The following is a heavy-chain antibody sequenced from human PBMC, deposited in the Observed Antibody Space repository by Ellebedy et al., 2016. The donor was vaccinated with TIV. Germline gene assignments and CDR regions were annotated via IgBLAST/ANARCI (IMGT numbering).Heavy chain of an antibody. CDR3: ARYFCPGGACSHFDY. V-gene: IGHV4-59*01. D-gene: IGHD2-21*02. CDR1: GDSITTYY. Sequence: MPSETLSLTCSVSGDSITTYYWGWIRQPPGKGLQWIGYIHYSGRTDCSPSLKSRVTISADTSKNQFALKLRSVTAADTAVYYCARYFCPGGACSHFDYWGQGTLVTVSS. CDR2: IHYSGRT. J-gene: IGHJ4*02.